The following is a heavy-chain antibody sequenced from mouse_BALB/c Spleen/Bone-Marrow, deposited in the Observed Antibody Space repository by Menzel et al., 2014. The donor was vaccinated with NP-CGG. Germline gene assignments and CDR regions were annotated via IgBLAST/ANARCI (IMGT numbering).Heavy chain of an antibody. Sequence: EVKLVESGGGLVQPGGSLKLSCATSGFTFSDYYMYWVRQTPEKRLEWVAYISNGGGSTYYPDTVEGRFTISRDNAKNTLYLQMSRLKSEDTAMYYCARGLYYRPFAYWGQGTLVTVSA. J-gene: IGHJ3*01. V-gene: IGHV5-12*02. D-gene: IGHD2-14*01. CDR3: ARGLYYRPFAY. CDR1: GFTFSDYY. CDR2: ISNGGGST.